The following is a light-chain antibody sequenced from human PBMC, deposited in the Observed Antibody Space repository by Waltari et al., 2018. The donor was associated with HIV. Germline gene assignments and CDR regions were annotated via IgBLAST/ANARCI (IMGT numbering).Light chain of an antibody. J-gene: IGKJ2*01. CDR1: QGVGSN. V-gene: IGKV3-15*01. CDR2: GAA. CDR3: QQYNIGPRGNT. Sequence: DIVMTQSPAILSVSPGERVTLSCRASQGVGSNLAWYQQRVGQAPRLLIYGAATRAAEIPVRFSGSGSGTDFTLTIDSLQSEDFATYYCQQYNIGPRGNTFGQGTKLQIK.